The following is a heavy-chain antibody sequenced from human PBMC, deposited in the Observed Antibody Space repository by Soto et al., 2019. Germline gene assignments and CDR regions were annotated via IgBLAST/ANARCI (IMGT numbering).Heavy chain of an antibody. V-gene: IGHV1-2*02. J-gene: IGHJ5*02. CDR3: ARDLGDYYDSSGYWFDP. CDR1: GYTFTGYY. Sequence: ASVKVSCKASGYTFTGYYMHWVRQAPGQGLEWMGWINPNSGGTNYAQKFQGRVTMTRDTSISTAYMELSRLRSDDTAVYYCARDLGDYYDSSGYWFDPWRQGTLVTVSS. CDR2: INPNSGGT. D-gene: IGHD3-22*01.